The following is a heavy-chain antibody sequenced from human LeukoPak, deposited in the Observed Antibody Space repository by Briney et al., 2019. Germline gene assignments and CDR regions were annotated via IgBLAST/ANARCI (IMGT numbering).Heavy chain of an antibody. V-gene: IGHV3-53*01. Sequence: PGGSLRLSCAASGFTVSSNYMSWVRQAPGKGLEWVSVIYSGGSTYYADSVKGRFTISRDNSKNTLYLQMNSLRAEDTAVYYCARGEWELPDPYWGQGTLVTVSS. CDR1: GFTVSSNY. CDR2: IYSGGST. D-gene: IGHD1-26*01. CDR3: ARGEWELPDPY. J-gene: IGHJ4*02.